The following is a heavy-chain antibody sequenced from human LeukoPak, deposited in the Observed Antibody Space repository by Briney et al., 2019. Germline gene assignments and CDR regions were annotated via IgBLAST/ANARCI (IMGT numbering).Heavy chain of an antibody. V-gene: IGHV5-51*01. Sequence: KNGESLKISCKDSGYSFTTCWIGWVRQMPGKGLEWMGIIYPGDSDTRYSPSFQGQVTISADKSISTAYLQWSSLKASDTAMYYSARHLRSYYYDSSGYHDAFDIWGQGTMVTVSS. CDR2: IYPGDSDT. CDR1: GYSFTTCW. J-gene: IGHJ3*02. CDR3: ARHLRSYYYDSSGYHDAFDI. D-gene: IGHD3-22*01.